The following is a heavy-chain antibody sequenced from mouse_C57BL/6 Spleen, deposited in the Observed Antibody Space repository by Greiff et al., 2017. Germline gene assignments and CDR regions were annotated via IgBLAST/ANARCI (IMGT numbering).Heavy chain of an antibody. V-gene: IGHV6-3*01. CDR3: TRYGNHWSFDV. CDR2: IRLKSDNYAT. CDR1: GFTFSNYW. Sequence: EVMLVESGGGLVQPGGSMKLSCVASGFTFSNYWMNWVRQSPEKGLEWVAQIRLKSDNYATHYAESVKGRFTISRDDSKSSVYLQMNNLRAEDTGIYYCTRYGNHWSFDVWGTGTTVTVSS. D-gene: IGHD2-1*01. J-gene: IGHJ1*03.